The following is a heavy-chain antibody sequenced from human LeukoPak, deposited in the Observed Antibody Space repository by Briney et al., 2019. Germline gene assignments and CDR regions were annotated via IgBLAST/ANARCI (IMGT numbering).Heavy chain of an antibody. CDR2: INPTGTTT. D-gene: IGHD3-10*01. V-gene: IGHV1-46*01. J-gene: IGHJ6*03. CDR3: ARGPRITLIRGGQWYYYMDV. CDR1: GYTFINNW. Sequence: ASVKVSCKASGYTFINNWMHWVRQAPGQGLEWVGLINPTGTTTLYAQKFQGRVTLTRDTSTSTFYMELSSLRSDDTAVYSCARGPRITLIRGGQWYYYMDVWGKGTTVTISS.